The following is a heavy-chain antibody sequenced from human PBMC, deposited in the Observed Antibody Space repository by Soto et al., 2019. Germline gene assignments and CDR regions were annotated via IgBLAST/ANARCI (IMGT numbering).Heavy chain of an antibody. CDR2: ISYDGSNK. D-gene: IGHD3-10*02. J-gene: IGHJ6*02. CDR1: GFTFSSYA. Sequence: QVQLVESGGGVVQPGRSLRLSCAASGFTFSSYAMHWVRKAPGKGLEWVAVISYDGSNKYYADSVKGRFTISRDNSKNTLYLQMNSLRAEDTAVYYCALGSGPPPHYYYGMDVWGQGTTVTVSS. CDR3: ALGSGPPPHYYYGMDV. V-gene: IGHV3-30-3*01.